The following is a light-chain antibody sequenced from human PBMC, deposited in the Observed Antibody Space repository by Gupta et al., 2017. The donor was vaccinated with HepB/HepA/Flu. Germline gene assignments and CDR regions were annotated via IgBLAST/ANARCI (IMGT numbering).Light chain of an antibody. CDR3: QQYGGSPLT. Sequence: EIVLTQSPGTLSLSPGERATLSCRASQSFSRTFLAWYQQKAGQAPRLLIYGTSSRATGIPDRFSGSGSGTDFTLTISRLEPEDFAVYYCQQYGGSPLTFGGGTKVEI. CDR2: GTS. J-gene: IGKJ4*01. CDR1: QSFSRTF. V-gene: IGKV3-20*01.